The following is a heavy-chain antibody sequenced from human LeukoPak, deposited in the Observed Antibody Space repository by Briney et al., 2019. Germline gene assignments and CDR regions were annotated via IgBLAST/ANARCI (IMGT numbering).Heavy chain of an antibody. D-gene: IGHD6-13*01. CDR3: ARVASSSWYEGDY. CDR2: ISSSGSTI. V-gene: IGHV3-11*01. CDR1: GFTFSDYY. J-gene: IGHJ4*02. Sequence: GGSLRLSCAASGFTFSDYYMSWIRQAPGKGLEWVSYISSSGSTIYYADSVKGRFIISRDNAKNSLYLQMNSLRAEDTAVYYCARVASSSWYEGDYWGQGTLVTVSS.